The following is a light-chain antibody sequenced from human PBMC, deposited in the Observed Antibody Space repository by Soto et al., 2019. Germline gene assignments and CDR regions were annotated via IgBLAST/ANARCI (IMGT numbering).Light chain of an antibody. V-gene: IGKV1-39*01. CDR2: AAS. CDR1: QSISSY. J-gene: IGKJ5*01. CDR3: RQSYSTPRT. Sequence: DLQMPQSPSTLSGSVGDRVPITCRASQSISSYLNWYQQKPGKAPKLLIYAASSLQSGVPTRFSGSGSGTDFTLTISSLQPEDFATYYCRQSYSTPRTVGQGTQLEIK.